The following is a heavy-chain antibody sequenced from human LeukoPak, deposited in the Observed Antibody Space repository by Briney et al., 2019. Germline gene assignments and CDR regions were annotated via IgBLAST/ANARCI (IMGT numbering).Heavy chain of an antibody. J-gene: IGHJ4*02. CDR2: INHSGST. Sequence: SETLSLTCAVYGGSFSGYYWSWIRQPPGKGLEWIGEINHSGSTNYNPSLKSRVTISVDTSKNQFSLKLSSVTAAGTAVYYCAREGRTVTRTFDYWGQGTLVTVSS. V-gene: IGHV4-34*01. CDR1: GGSFSGYY. D-gene: IGHD4-17*01. CDR3: AREGRTVTRTFDY.